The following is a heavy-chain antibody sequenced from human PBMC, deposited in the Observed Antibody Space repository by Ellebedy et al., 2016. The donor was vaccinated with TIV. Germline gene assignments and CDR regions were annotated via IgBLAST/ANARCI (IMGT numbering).Heavy chain of an antibody. D-gene: IGHD2-15*01. CDR2: IKRKIEGEST. CDR3: ATGDCSGGSCHYFDY. CDR1: GFTFSNVW. Sequence: GGSLRLSCAASGFTFSNVWMHWVRQSPGKGLEWVGRIKRKIEGESTDYAAPVKGRFTISRDDSKNTLFLQMDSLRTEDTAVYYCATGDCSGGSCHYFDYWGQGTLVTVSS. V-gene: IGHV3-15*07. J-gene: IGHJ4*02.